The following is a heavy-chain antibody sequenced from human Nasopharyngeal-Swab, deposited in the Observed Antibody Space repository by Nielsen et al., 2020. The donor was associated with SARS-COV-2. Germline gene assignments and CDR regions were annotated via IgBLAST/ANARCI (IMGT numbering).Heavy chain of an antibody. Sequence: GESLKISCAVSGFTFSTYWMQWVRQVPGKGLVWVSCISGDGSATSYADSVKGRFTISRDNAKNTLYLQMNSLRAEDTAVYYCTRTEDSLAGMEVWGQGTTVTVSS. V-gene: IGHV3-74*01. D-gene: IGHD3-22*01. J-gene: IGHJ6*02. CDR1: GFTFSTYW. CDR2: ISGDGSAT. CDR3: TRTEDSLAGMEV.